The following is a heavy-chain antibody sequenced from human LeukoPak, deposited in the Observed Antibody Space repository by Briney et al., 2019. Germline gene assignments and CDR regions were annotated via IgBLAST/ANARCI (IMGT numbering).Heavy chain of an antibody. CDR3: ARVLIGELRLFWFDP. D-gene: IGHD5-12*01. J-gene: IGHJ5*02. CDR2: INHSGST. V-gene: IGHV4-34*01. Sequence: SETLSLTCAVYVGSFSGYYWSWIRQPPGKGLEWIGEINHSGSTNYNPSLKSRVTISVDTSKNQFSLKLSSVTAADTAVYYCARVLIGELRLFWFDPWGQGTLVTVSS. CDR1: VGSFSGYY.